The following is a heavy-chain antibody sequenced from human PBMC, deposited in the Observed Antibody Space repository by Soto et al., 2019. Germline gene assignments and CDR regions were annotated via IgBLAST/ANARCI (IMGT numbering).Heavy chain of an antibody. V-gene: IGHV3-23*01. CDR1: GFIFSDYA. J-gene: IGHJ2*01. D-gene: IGHD3-16*01. CDR2: ISASGGNI. Sequence: EVQLLESGGGLARPGGSLRLSCVASGFIFSDYAMTWIRQAPGKGLEWVATISASGGNIEYTDSLKGRFTISRDNSKKTVYLQINGLTADDKAVHYCAKVAGGLGYFDLWGRGTLVTVSS. CDR3: AKVAGGLGYFDL.